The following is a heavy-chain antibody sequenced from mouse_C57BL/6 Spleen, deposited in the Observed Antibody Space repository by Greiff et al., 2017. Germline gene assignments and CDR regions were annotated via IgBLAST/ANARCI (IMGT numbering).Heavy chain of an antibody. V-gene: IGHV5-9-1*02. CDR3: TRLYYGYDGAMDY. Sequence: FTIARDNARNTLYLQMSSLKSEDTAMYYCTRLYYGYDGAMDYWGQGTSVTVSS. J-gene: IGHJ4*01. D-gene: IGHD2-2*01.